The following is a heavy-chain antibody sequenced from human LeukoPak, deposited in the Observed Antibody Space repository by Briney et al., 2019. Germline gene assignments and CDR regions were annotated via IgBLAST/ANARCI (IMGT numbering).Heavy chain of an antibody. D-gene: IGHD1-26*01. CDR2: ISAYNGNT. CDR3: ARGKSELYIAGADYGGYWFDP. J-gene: IGHJ5*02. Sequence: ASVKVSCKASGYTFTSCGISWVRQAPGQGLEWMGWISAYNGNTNYAQKLQGRVTMTTDTSTSTAYMELRSLRSDDTAVYYCARGKSELYIAGADYGGYWFDPWGQGTLVTVSS. CDR1: GYTFTSCG. V-gene: IGHV1-18*01.